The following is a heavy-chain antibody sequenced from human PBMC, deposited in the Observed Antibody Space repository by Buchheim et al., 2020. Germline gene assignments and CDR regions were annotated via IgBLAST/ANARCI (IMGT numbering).Heavy chain of an antibody. CDR1: GYTFTSYG. V-gene: IGHV1-18*01. D-gene: IGHD5-12*01. CDR3: ARVEDIVATGGDHNFDY. J-gene: IGHJ4*02. CDR2: ISAYNGNT. Sequence: QVQLVQSGAEVKKPGASVKVSCKASGYTFTSYGISWVRQAPGQGLEWMGWISAYNGNTNYAQKLQGRVTMTTDKSTSTASMELRSLRSDDTAVYYCARVEDIVATGGDHNFDYWGQRTL.